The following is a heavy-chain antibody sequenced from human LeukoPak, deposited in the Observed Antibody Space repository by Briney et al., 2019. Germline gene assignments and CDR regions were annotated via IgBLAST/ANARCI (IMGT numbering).Heavy chain of an antibody. J-gene: IGHJ6*03. D-gene: IGHD3-3*01. CDR1: GGSFSGYY. CDR2: INHSGST. V-gene: IGHV4-34*01. Sequence: KPSETLSLTCAVYGGSFSGYYWSWIRQPPGKGLEWIGGINHSGSTNYNPSLKSRVTISVDTSKNQFSLKLSSVTAADTAVYYCASTLYDFWSGYYSPYYYMDVWGKGTTVTVSS. CDR3: ASTLYDFWSGYYSPYYYMDV.